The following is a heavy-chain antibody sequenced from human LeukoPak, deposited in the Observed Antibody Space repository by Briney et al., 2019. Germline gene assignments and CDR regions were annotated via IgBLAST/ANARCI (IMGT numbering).Heavy chain of an antibody. CDR2: IYTSGST. Sequence: SSETLSLTCTVSGGSISSYYWSWIRQPAGKGLEWIGRIYTSGSTNYNPSLKSRVAISIDTSKNQFSLNLSSVTAADTAVYYCAREGYGYSWGQGTLVTVSS. D-gene: IGHD6-13*01. J-gene: IGHJ4*02. CDR1: GGSISSYY. CDR3: AREGYGYS. V-gene: IGHV4-4*07.